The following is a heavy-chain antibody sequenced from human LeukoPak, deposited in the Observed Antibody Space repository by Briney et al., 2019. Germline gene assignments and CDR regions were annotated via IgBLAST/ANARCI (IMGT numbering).Heavy chain of an antibody. CDR1: GGTFSSYA. CDR3: ARNGGFWSAYSPSYFDF. J-gene: IGHJ4*02. Sequence: SVKVSCKASGGTFSSYAISWVRQAPGQGLEWMGRIIPILGIANYAQKFQGRVTITADKSTSTAYMELSSLRSEDTAVYYCARNGGFWSAYSPSYFDFWGQGSLVTVSS. V-gene: IGHV1-69*04. CDR2: IIPILGIA. D-gene: IGHD3-3*01.